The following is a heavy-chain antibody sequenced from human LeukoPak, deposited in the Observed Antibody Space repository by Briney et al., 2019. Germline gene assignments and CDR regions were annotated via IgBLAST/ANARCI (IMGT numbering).Heavy chain of an antibody. CDR2: IYYSGST. CDR1: GGSISSGGYY. D-gene: IGHD3-10*01. CDR3: ARDSGYRAYWYFDL. Sequence: SETLSLTCSVSGGSISSGGYYWSWIRQHPGTGLEWIGYIYYSGSTYYNPSLKSRVTISVDTSKNQFSLKLNSVAAADTAVYYCARDSGYRAYWYFDLWGRGTLVTVSS. V-gene: IGHV4-31*03. J-gene: IGHJ2*01.